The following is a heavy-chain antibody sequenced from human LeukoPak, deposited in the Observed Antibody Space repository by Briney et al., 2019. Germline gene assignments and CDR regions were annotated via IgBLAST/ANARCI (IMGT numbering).Heavy chain of an antibody. Sequence: GGSLRLSCAASGFTFSSYGMHWVRQAPGKGLEWVAVISYDGSNKYYADSVKGRFTISRDNSKNTLYLQMNSLRAEDTAVYYCAKDLIYGSGSYFDYWGQGTLVTVSS. D-gene: IGHD3-10*01. V-gene: IGHV3-30*18. CDR2: ISYDGSNK. CDR1: GFTFSSYG. J-gene: IGHJ4*02. CDR3: AKDLIYGSGSYFDY.